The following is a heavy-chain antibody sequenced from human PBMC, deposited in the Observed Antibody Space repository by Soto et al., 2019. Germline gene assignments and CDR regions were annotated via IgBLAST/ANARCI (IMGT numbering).Heavy chain of an antibody. V-gene: IGHV3-33*01. CDR2: INDGSEE. D-gene: IGHD1-1*01. CDR1: GFSFSAHG. J-gene: IGHJ4*02. CDR3: ARDDLFVDNGLDH. Sequence: VQLVESGGGVVRPGRSLRRSCAATGFSFSAHGMHWVRQAPGKGLEWLAVINDGSEEGYADSVRGRFTISRDNARNILYLQMDNLRAEDSALYYCARDDLFVDNGLDHWGQGTLVTVSS.